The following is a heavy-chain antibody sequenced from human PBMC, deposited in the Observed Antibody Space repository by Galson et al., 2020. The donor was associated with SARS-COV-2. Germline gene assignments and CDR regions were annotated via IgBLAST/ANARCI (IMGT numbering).Heavy chain of an antibody. Sequence: GESLKISCAASGFIFSDYAMDWVHQAPGKGLEYVSAISSNGGRTHYANSVKGRFTISRDNSKNTLYLQMGSLRSEDMAVYYCARVDGARDYYYMDVWGKGTTVTVSS. D-gene: IGHD2-8*01. CDR1: GFIFSDYA. J-gene: IGHJ6*03. CDR3: ARVDGARDYYYMDV. V-gene: IGHV3-64*01. CDR2: ISSNGGRT.